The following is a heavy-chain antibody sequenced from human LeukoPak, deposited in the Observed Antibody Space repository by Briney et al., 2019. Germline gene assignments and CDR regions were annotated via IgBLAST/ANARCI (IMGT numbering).Heavy chain of an antibody. D-gene: IGHD3-22*01. CDR2: ITNDGSST. CDR3: AKGLYDSSGYPDY. Sequence: GGSLRLSCAASGLTFSSHWMHWVRQAPGKGLVWVSRITNDGSSTTYADSVKGRFTISRDNAKNSLYLQMNSLRAEDTALYYCAKGLYDSSGYPDYWGQGTLVTVSS. J-gene: IGHJ4*02. CDR1: GLTFSSHW. V-gene: IGHV3-74*01.